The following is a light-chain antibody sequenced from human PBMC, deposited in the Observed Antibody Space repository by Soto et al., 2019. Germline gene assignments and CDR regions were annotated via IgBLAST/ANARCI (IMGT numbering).Light chain of an antibody. V-gene: IGKV3-20*01. J-gene: IGKJ2*01. CDR1: QSVSSRY. Sequence: DIVLTQSPCTLSLSPGERAALTCRASQSVSSRYLAWYQQEPGQAPRLLIIDASSSATGIPDRCGGSGSGTDVTLTIIRLEQEDFAVYYCQQYCSSPYTFGQGTKVDI. CDR3: QQYCSSPYT. CDR2: DAS.